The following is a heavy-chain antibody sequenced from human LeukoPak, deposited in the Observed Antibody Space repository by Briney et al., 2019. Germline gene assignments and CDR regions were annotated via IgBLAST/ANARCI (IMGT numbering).Heavy chain of an antibody. CDR2: ISAYNGNT. Sequence: ASVKVSCKASGYTFTSYGISWVRQAPGQGLEWMGWISAYNGNTNYAQKLQGRVTMTTDTSTSTAYMELRSLRSDDTAVYYCARVSADRSYGDYEYLGYWGQGTLVTVSS. CDR1: GYTFTSYG. D-gene: IGHD4-17*01. CDR3: ARVSADRSYGDYEYLGY. V-gene: IGHV1-18*01. J-gene: IGHJ4*02.